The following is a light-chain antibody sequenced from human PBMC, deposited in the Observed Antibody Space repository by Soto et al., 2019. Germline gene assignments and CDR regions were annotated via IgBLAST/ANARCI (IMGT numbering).Light chain of an antibody. CDR2: DAS. V-gene: IGKV3-20*01. Sequence: EIVLTQSPGTLSLSPWERATLSFRASQSVASRNLAWYQQKSGQAPRLLIYDASSRATGIPDRFSGSGSGTDFTLTINRLEPEDFAVYYCQQYGSSSITFCQGTRLEIK. CDR1: QSVASRN. J-gene: IGKJ5*01. CDR3: QQYGSSSIT.